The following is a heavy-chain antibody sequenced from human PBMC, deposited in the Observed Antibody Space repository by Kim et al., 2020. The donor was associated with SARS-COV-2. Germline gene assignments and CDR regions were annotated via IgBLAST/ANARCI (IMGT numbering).Heavy chain of an antibody. J-gene: IGHJ3*02. D-gene: IGHD3-10*01. CDR3: AKATSVSSGFDPHSNDAFDI. V-gene: IGHV3-23*01. CDR2: ISGSGGST. CDR1: GFTFSSYA. Sequence: GGSLRLSCAASGFTFSSYAMSWVRQAPGKGLEWVSAISGSGGSTYYADSVKGRFTISRDNSKNTLYLQMNSLRAEDTAVYYCAKATSVSSGFDPHSNDAFDIWGQGTMVTVSS.